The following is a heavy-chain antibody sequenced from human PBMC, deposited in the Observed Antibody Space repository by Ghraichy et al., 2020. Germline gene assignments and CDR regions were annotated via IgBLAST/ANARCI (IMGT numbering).Heavy chain of an antibody. D-gene: IGHD6-13*01. CDR1: GFTVSSNY. J-gene: IGHJ3*02. V-gene: IGHV3-53*01. CDR3: ARERWSIAAAGISYDAFDI. Sequence: GESLNISCAASGFTVSSNYMSWVRQAPGKGLEWVSVIYSGGSTYYADSVKGRFTISRDNSKNTLYLQMNSLRAEDTAVHYCARERWSIAAAGISYDAFDIWGQGTMVTVSS. CDR2: IYSGGST.